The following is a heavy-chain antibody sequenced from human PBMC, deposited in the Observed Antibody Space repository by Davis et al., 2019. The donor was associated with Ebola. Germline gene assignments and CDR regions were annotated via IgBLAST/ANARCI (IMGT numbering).Heavy chain of an antibody. V-gene: IGHV3-21*01. Sequence: PAGSLTLSCAASGFTFTSYSMNRVRQATGKGLEWVSSISSSSSYIYYADSVKGRFTISRDNAKNSLYLQMNSLRAEDTAVYYCAKDVAIFGVDIRGMENCYMDVWGKGTTVTVSS. D-gene: IGHD3-3*02. J-gene: IGHJ6*03. CDR3: AKDVAIFGVDIRGMENCYMDV. CDR2: ISSSSSYI. CDR1: GFTFTSYS.